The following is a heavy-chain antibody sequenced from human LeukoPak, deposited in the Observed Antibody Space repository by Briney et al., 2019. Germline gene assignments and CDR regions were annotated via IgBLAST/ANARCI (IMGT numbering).Heavy chain of an antibody. D-gene: IGHD3-22*01. Sequence: PSETLSLTCTVSGGSISSSSYYWGWIRQPPGKGLEWIGSIYYSGSTYYNPSLKSRVTISVDTSKNQFSLKLSSVTAADTAVYYCARVISVALYYYDSSGYCDWGQGTLVTVSS. CDR1: GGSISSSSYY. J-gene: IGHJ4*02. V-gene: IGHV4-39*07. CDR2: IYYSGST. CDR3: ARVISVALYYYDSSGYCD.